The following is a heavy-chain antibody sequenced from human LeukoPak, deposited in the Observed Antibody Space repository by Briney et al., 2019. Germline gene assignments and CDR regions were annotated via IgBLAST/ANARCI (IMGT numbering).Heavy chain of an antibody. Sequence: PGGSLRLSCAASGFTFSTSWMSWVRQAPEKGLEWVGCIKDDGSAEYYVDSVKGRSTISRDNAKNSLYLQMHSLRVDDTAVYYCARDVGANTNDYWGQGTLVTVSS. CDR1: GFTFSTSW. D-gene: IGHD1-26*01. J-gene: IGHJ4*02. CDR2: IKDDGSAE. CDR3: ARDVGANTNDY. V-gene: IGHV3-7*01.